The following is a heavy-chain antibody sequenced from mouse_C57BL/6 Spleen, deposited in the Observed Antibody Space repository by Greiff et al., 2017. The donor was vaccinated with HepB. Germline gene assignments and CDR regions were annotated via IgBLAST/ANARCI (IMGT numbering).Heavy chain of an antibody. CDR2: INPNNGGT. CDR3: AREGLERYLDY. J-gene: IGHJ2*01. Sequence: EVQLQQSGPELVKPGASVKISCKASGYTFTDYYMNWVKQSHGKSLEWIGDINPNNGGTSYNQKFKGKATLTVDKSSSTAYMELRSLTSEDSAVYYCAREGLERYLDYWGQGTTLTVSS. V-gene: IGHV1-26*01. CDR1: GYTFTDYY. D-gene: IGHD2-2*01.